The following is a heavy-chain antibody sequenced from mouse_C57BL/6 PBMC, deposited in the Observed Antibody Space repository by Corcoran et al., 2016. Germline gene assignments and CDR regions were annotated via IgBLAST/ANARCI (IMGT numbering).Heavy chain of an antibody. CDR2: IYPGSGNT. CDR3: ARWTGTKPLFDY. D-gene: IGHD4-1*01. V-gene: IGHV1-76*01. J-gene: IGHJ2*01. Sequence: QVQLKQSGAELVRPGASVKLSCKASGYTFTDYYINWVKQRPGQGLEWIARIYPGSGNTYYNEKFKGKATLTAEKSSSTAYMQLSSLTSEDSAVYFCARWTGTKPLFDYWGQGTTLTVSS. CDR1: GYTFTDYY.